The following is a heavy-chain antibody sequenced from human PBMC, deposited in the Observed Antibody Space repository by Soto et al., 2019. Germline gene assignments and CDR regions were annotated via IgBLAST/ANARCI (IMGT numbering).Heavy chain of an antibody. V-gene: IGHV4-30-2*01. CDR1: GGSISSGGYS. CDR2: IYHSGST. D-gene: IGHD4-17*01. CDR3: ARASTTVTTLDY. J-gene: IGHJ4*02. Sequence: QLQLQESGSGLVKPSQTLSLTCAVSGGSISSGGYSWSWIRQPPGKGLEWIGYIYHSGSTYYNPSLKSRVTRSVDRSKNPFPLKLSSVTAAATAVYYCARASTTVTTLDYWGQGTLVTVSS.